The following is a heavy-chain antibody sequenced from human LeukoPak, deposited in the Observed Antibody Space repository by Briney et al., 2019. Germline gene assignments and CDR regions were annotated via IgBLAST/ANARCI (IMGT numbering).Heavy chain of an antibody. D-gene: IGHD3-10*01. Sequence: SGTLSLTCAVYGGSFSGYYWSWIRQAPGKGLEWIGEINHSGSTNYNPSLKSRVTISLDTSKNQISLKLSSVTAADTAVYYCARGTRSSGLYYWGQGTLVTVSS. CDR2: INHSGST. V-gene: IGHV4-34*01. J-gene: IGHJ4*02. CDR3: ARGTRSSGLYY. CDR1: GGSFSGYY.